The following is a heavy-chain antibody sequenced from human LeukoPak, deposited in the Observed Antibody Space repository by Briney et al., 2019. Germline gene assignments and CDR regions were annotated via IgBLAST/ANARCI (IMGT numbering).Heavy chain of an antibody. J-gene: IGHJ4*02. CDR1: GGSFSGYY. V-gene: IGHV4-34*01. D-gene: IGHD6-13*01. CDR3: ARSRTGSQQLVRRWYFDY. Sequence: PSETLSLTCAVYGGSFSGYYWSWIRQPPGKGLEWIGEINHSGSTNYNPSLKSRVTISVDTSKNQFSLKLSSVTAADTAEYYCARSRTGSQQLVRRWYFDYWGQGTLVTVSS. CDR2: INHSGST.